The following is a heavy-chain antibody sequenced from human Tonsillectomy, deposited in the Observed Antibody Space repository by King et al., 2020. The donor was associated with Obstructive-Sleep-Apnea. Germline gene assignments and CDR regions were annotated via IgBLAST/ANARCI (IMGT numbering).Heavy chain of an antibody. V-gene: IGHV4-31*03. Sequence: VQLQESGPGLVKPSQTLSLTCSVSGGSISSGGYYWNWIRQHPGKGLEWIGYVYYSGSTYYTPSLKSRVTMLVDTSKNQFTLKLSSVTAADTAVYYWGRDVVGGPGGWFDPWGQGTLVTVSS. CDR3: GRDVVGGPGGWFDP. CDR2: VYYSGST. D-gene: IGHD1-26*01. J-gene: IGHJ5*02. CDR1: GGSISSGGYY.